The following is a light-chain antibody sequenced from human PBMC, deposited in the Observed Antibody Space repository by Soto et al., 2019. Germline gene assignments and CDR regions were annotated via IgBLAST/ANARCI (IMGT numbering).Light chain of an antibody. CDR1: QSISSW. J-gene: IGKJ4*01. Sequence: DIQMTQCPSTLSASVGDRVTITCRASQSISSWLAWYQQKPGKAPKLLIYKASSLESGVSSRFSGSGSGTDFTLTINSLQPEDFAIYYCLQDYSYPLTFGGGTKVDIK. CDR3: LQDYSYPLT. CDR2: KAS. V-gene: IGKV1-5*03.